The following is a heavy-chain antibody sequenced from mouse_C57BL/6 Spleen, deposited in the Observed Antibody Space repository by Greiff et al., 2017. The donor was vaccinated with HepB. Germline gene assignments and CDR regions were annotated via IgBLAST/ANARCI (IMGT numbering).Heavy chain of an antibody. D-gene: IGHD1-1*02. V-gene: IGHV3-6*01. Sequence: VQLQQSGPGLVKPSQSLSLTCSVTGYSITSGYYWNWIRQFPGNKLEWMGYISYDGSNNYNPSLKNRISITRDTSKNQFFLKLNSVTTEDTATYYCARRGLWSDYWGQGTTLTVSS. CDR2: ISYDGSN. CDR1: GYSITSGYY. J-gene: IGHJ2*01. CDR3: ARRGLWSDY.